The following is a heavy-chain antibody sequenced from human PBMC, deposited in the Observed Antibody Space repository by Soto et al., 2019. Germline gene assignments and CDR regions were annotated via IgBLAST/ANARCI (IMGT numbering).Heavy chain of an antibody. J-gene: IGHJ4*02. D-gene: IGHD6-13*01. CDR3: ARWGIAAAGSFDY. V-gene: IGHV4-59*01. Sequence: PSETRSLTWTVSGASISSYYWSWIRQPPGKGLEWIGYIYYSGSTNYNPSLKSRVTISVDTSKNQFSLKLSSVTAADTAVYYCARWGIAAAGSFDYWGQGTLVTVSS. CDR2: IYYSGST. CDR1: GASISSYY.